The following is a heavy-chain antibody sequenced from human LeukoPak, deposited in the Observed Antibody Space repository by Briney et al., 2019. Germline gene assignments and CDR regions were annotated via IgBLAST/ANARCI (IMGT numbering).Heavy chain of an antibody. D-gene: IGHD3-16*01. CDR2: IKQDGSEK. CDR3: ARDMIILQS. J-gene: IGHJ5*02. Sequence: PGGSLRLSCSASGFIFSNYWTTWVRQAPGKGLEWMANIKQDGSEKYYVDSAKGRFTISRDNAKKSLYLQMNSLRAEDTAVYFCARDMIILQSWGQGTLVTVSS. CDR1: GFIFSNYW. V-gene: IGHV3-7*04.